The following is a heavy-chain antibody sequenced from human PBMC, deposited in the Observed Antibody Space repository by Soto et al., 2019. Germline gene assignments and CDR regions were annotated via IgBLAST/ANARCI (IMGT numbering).Heavy chain of an antibody. CDR1: GGTFSSYT. CDR3: ARARYCSGGSCYPVGYYYYYGMDV. V-gene: IGHV1-69*02. D-gene: IGHD2-15*01. Sequence: QVQLVQSGAEVKKPGSSLKVSCKASGGTFSSYTISWVRQAPGQGLEWMGRIIPILGIANYAQKFQGRVTITASKSPSTAYMELSSPRSEDTAVYYCARARYCSGGSCYPVGYYYYYGMDVWGQGTTVTVSS. CDR2: IIPILGIA. J-gene: IGHJ6*02.